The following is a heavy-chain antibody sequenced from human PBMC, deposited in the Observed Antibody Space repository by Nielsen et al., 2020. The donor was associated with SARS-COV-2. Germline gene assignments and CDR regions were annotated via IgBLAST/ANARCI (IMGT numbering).Heavy chain of an antibody. CDR2: ISWNGGYI. CDR1: GFTFSSYA. J-gene: IGHJ3*02. Sequence: SLKISCAASGFTFSSYAMHWVRQAPGKGLEWVSGISWNGGYIGYADSVKGRFTVSRDNAKSSLYLQMNSLRSEDTALYYCAKWETFDIWGQGTMVTVSS. D-gene: IGHD1-26*01. V-gene: IGHV3-9*01. CDR3: AKWETFDI.